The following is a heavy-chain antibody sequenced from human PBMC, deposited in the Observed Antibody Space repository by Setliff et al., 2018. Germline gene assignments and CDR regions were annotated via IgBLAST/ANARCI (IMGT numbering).Heavy chain of an antibody. CDR2: ITSSGTTT. Sequence: GGSLRLSCAASGFTFSDYYMSWIRQAPGKGLEWVSYITSSGTTTFYTDSVKGRFAISRDNARNSLYLQMNRLRVEDTAVYYCARDGYPGTSWGQGTLVTVSS. J-gene: IGHJ5*02. V-gene: IGHV3-11*01. D-gene: IGHD2-2*03. CDR1: GFTFSDYY. CDR3: ARDGYPGTS.